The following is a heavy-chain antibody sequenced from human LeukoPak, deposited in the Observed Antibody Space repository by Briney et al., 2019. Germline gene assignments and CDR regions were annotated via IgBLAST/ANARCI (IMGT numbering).Heavy chain of an antibody. CDR3: GKDVQHYDFLSGYEY. CDR2: ISWDGGRT. D-gene: IGHD3-3*01. V-gene: IGHV3-43*01. CDR1: GFTFGEYS. Sequence: GGSLRLSCAASGFTFGEYSMQWVRQAPGKGLEWVSVISWDGGRTYYADSVHGRFTISRDNSQKSLYLQMNSLRTEDPAFYYCGKDVQHYDFLSGYEYRGQGTLVTVSS. J-gene: IGHJ4*02.